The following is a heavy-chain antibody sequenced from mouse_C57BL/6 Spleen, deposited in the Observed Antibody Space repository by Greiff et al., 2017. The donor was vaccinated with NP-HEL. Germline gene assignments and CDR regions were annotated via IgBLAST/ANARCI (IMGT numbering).Heavy chain of an antibody. CDR3: DYYGSSPYYAMDY. Sequence: VQLQQSGAELARPGASVKLSCKASGYTFTSYGISWVKQRTGQGLEWIGEIYPRSGNTYYNEKFKGKATLTADKSSSTAYMELRSLTSEDSAVYFCDYYGSSPYYAMDYWGQGTSVTVSS. D-gene: IGHD1-1*01. V-gene: IGHV1-81*01. J-gene: IGHJ4*01. CDR2: IYPRSGNT. CDR1: GYTFTSYG.